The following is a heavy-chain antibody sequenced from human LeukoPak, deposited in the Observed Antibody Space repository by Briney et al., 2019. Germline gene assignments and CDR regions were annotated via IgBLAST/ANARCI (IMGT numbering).Heavy chain of an antibody. CDR3: ARENLNGLDV. CDR2: IISSGSPI. Sequence: PGGSLRLSCAASGFTFSSYEMNWVRQAPGKGLEWVSYIISSGSPIYYADSVKGRSTISRDNAKNSLFLQMNSLRAEDTAVYYCARENLNGLDVWGQGTTVTVSS. CDR1: GFTFSSYE. J-gene: IGHJ6*02. V-gene: IGHV3-48*03.